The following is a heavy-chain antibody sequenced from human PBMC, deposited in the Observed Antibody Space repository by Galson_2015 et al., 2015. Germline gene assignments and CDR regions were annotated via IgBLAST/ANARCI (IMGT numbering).Heavy chain of an antibody. D-gene: IGHD7-27*01. Sequence: SVKVSCKASGGTFSSYPISWVRQAPGQGLEWMGRIIPILGIANYAQKFQGRVTITADKSTSTAYMELSSLRSEDTAVYYCAREHETKLGIDYWGQGTLVTVSS. J-gene: IGHJ4*02. CDR3: AREHETKLGIDY. CDR2: IIPILGIA. V-gene: IGHV1-69*04. CDR1: GGTFSSYP.